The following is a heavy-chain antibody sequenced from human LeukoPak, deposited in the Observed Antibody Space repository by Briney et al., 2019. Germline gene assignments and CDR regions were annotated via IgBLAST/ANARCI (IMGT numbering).Heavy chain of an antibody. CDR3: AKGNGYSYGRYYFDY. D-gene: IGHD5-18*01. CDR2: ITASGGNT. Sequence: GGSLRLSCAASGFTFSTYSMNWVRQAPGKGLEWVSAITASGGNTYYADSVKGRFTISRDNSKNTLYLQVNSLRAEDTAVYYCAKGNGYSYGRYYFDYWGQGTLVTVSS. CDR1: GFTFSTYS. J-gene: IGHJ4*02. V-gene: IGHV3-23*01.